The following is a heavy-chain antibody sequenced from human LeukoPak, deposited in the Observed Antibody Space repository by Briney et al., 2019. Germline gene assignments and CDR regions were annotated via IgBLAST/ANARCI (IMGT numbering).Heavy chain of an antibody. CDR1: GFTFSSYD. CDR3: ARGWTGTTSKPLLDP. D-gene: IGHD1-1*01. Sequence: PGGSLRLSCAASGFTFSSYDMHWVRQATGKGLEWVSAIGTAGDTYYPGSVKGRFTIPRENAKNSLYLQMNSLRAGDTAVYYCARGWTGTTSKPLLDPWGQGTLVTVFS. J-gene: IGHJ5*02. CDR2: IGTAGDT. V-gene: IGHV3-13*01.